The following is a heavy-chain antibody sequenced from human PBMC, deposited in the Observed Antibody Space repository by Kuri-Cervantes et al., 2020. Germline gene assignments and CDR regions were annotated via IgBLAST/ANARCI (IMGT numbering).Heavy chain of an antibody. Sequence: GESLKISCAASGFTFINYGMHWVRQAPGKGLEWVAFIRYDGSNKYYSDSVKGRFTISRDNSKNTLYLQMNSLRTEDTAVYYCAKDQMTTNVFDYWGQGTLVTVSS. CDR2: IRYDGSNK. J-gene: IGHJ4*02. V-gene: IGHV3-30*02. CDR1: GFTFINYG. D-gene: IGHD4-11*01. CDR3: AKDQMTTNVFDY.